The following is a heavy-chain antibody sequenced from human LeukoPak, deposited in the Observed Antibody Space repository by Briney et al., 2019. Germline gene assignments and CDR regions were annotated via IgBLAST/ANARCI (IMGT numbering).Heavy chain of an antibody. Sequence: PGGSLRLSCAASGGTFSNFYVNWVRQAPGKGLEWVAYITDSGRNIYYADSVKGRFTISRDNAKNSLFLQMNSLRPEDTAVYYCARGRDHGFDIWGQGTMVTVSS. CDR1: GGTFSNFY. D-gene: IGHD1-14*01. CDR2: ITDSGRNI. J-gene: IGHJ3*02. CDR3: ARGRDHGFDI. V-gene: IGHV3-48*01.